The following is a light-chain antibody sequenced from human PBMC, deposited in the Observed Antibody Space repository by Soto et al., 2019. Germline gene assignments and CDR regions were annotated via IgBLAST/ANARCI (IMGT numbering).Light chain of an antibody. CDR3: CSYAGSRTWV. CDR1: NSDVGLFSL. Sequence: QSAPVQPASVSGSPGQSITISCTGTNSDVGLFSLVSWYQQFQGKAPELILYEVTKRPSGISHRFSGSKSANTASLTISGLQADDEADYYCCSYAGSRTWVFGGGTKVTVL. CDR2: EVT. J-gene: IGLJ3*02. V-gene: IGLV2-23*02.